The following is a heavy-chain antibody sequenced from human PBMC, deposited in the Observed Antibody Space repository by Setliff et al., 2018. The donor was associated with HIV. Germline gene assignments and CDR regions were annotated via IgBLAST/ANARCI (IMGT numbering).Heavy chain of an antibody. V-gene: IGHV4-34*01. CDR2: ITPTGDT. CDR1: GGSVSGHY. D-gene: IGHD1-1*01. CDR3: SNWNTTVDADS. J-gene: IGHJ4*02. Sequence: KASETLSLTCAVYGGSVSGHYWGWFRQPPGKGLEWIGEITPTGDTNYIPSLKSRVAMSLDTSKNQFSLKLRSVTAADTAVYYCSNWNTTVDADSWGQGTLVTVSS.